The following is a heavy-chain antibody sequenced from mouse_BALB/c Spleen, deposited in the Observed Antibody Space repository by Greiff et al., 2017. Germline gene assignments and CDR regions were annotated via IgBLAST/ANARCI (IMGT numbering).Heavy chain of an antibody. CDR2: ISSGSSTI. D-gene: IGHD1-1*01. Sequence: EVMLVESGGGLVQPGGSRKLSCAASGFTFSSFGMHWVRQAPEKGLEWVAYISSGSSTIYYADTVKGRFTISRDNPKNTLFLQMTSLRSEDTAMYYCARSGHYGSSYDYAMDYWGQGTSVTVSS. CDR1: GFTFSSFG. CDR3: ARSGHYGSSYDYAMDY. J-gene: IGHJ4*01. V-gene: IGHV5-17*02.